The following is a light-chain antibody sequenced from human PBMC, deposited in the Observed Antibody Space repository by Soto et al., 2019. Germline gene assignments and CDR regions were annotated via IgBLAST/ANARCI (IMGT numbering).Light chain of an antibody. V-gene: IGLV1-44*01. CDR3: AAWDDSLNGHVV. J-gene: IGLJ2*01. CDR1: NSNIGSNH. CDR2: GNN. Sequence: QSVLTQPPSASGTPGQRVAISCSGSNSNIGSNHVNWYQQLPGTAPKLLIYGNNQRPSGVPDRFPGSRSGTSASLAISGLQSEDEADYYCAAWDDSLNGHVVFGGGTKVTVL.